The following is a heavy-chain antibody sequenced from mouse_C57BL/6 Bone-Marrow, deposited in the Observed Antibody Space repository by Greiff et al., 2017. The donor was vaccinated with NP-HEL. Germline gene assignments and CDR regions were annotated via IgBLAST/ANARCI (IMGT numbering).Heavy chain of an antibody. CDR3: ARGSRPYYAMDY. J-gene: IGHJ4*01. D-gene: IGHD1-1*01. CDR1: GYTFTDYN. V-gene: IGHV1-18*01. Sequence: EVQLQQSGPELVKPGASVKVPCKASGYTFTDYNMGWVKQSHGKSLEWIGDINPNNGGTIYNQKFKGKATLTVDKSSSTAYMELRSLTSEDTAVYYCARGSRPYYAMDYWGQGTSVTVSS. CDR2: INPNNGGT.